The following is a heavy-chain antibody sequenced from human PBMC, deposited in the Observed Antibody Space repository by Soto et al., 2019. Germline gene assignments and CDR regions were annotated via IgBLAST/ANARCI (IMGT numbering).Heavy chain of an antibody. Sequence: GSLRLSCAASGFTFSSYAMHWVRQAPGKGLEYVSAISSNGGSTYYANSVKGRFTISRDNSKNTLYLQICSLRAEDMAVYYCARQSYSSYYFDYWGQGT. V-gene: IGHV3-64*01. CDR2: ISSNGGST. CDR3: ARQSYSSYYFDY. D-gene: IGHD6-13*01. J-gene: IGHJ4*02. CDR1: GFTFSSYA.